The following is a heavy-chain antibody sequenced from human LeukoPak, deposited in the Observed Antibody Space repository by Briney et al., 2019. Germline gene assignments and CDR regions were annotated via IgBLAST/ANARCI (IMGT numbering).Heavy chain of an antibody. CDR1: GFPVSSNY. CDR3: ARGGSNCGVFYISGDERQGSVSSASAKGPPSASLYF. V-gene: IGHV3-53*01. Sequence: GGSLRLSWAASGFPVSSNYMSWVRPAPGKGLEWVPIIYRGGRTLYAGSVRGRFTLSRENSTNTLSLQMNSLRDDDTAVHYCARGGSNCGVFYISGDERQGSVSSASAKGPPSASLYF. CDR2: IYRGGRT. J-gene: IGHJ1*01. D-gene: IGHD1-26*01.